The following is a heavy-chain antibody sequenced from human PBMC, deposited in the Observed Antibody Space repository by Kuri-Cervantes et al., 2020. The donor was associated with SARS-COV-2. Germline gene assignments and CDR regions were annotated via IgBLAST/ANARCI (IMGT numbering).Heavy chain of an antibody. V-gene: IGHV3-21*01. CDR1: GFTFSSYS. Sequence: GESLKISCAASGFTFSSYSMNWVRQAPGKGLEWVSSISSSSSYIYYADSVKGRFTISRDNAKNSLYLQMNSLRAEDTAVYYCARGGWIAATDYFDYWGQGTLVTDSS. J-gene: IGHJ4*02. D-gene: IGHD6-13*01. CDR3: ARGGWIAATDYFDY. CDR2: ISSSSSYI.